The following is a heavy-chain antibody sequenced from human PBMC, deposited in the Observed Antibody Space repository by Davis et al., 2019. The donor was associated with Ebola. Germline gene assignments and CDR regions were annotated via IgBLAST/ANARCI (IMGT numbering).Heavy chain of an antibody. D-gene: IGHD2-15*01. V-gene: IGHV7-4-1*02. CDR3: TRVRVVVSCLVCGRWFYP. CDR1: GYTFTSYT. J-gene: IGHJ5*02. Sequence: ASVKVSCKASGYTFTSYTMNWVRQAPGQGLEWMGSINPNTGNPTYAQGFTGRFVFSLDTSASTAYLQISSLRPEDTAVYYCTRVRVVVSCLVCGRWFYPWGQGTLVTISS. CDR2: INPNTGNP.